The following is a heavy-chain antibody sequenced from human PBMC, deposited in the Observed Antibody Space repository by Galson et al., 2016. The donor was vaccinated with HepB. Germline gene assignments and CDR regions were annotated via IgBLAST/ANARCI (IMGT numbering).Heavy chain of an antibody. CDR2: IRYDGSDV. V-gene: IGHV3-30*02. CDR3: AREVEYSSSQFDY. Sequence: MHWVRQAPGKGLDWVAFIRYDGSDVYYADSVKGRFTISRDNSKNTLDLQMNSLRAEDTAVYYCAREVEYSSSQFDYWGQGNLVTVSS. J-gene: IGHJ4*02. D-gene: IGHD5-12*01.